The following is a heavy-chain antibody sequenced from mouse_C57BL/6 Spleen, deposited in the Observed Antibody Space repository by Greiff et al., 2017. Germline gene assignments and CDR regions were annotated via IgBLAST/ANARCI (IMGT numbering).Heavy chain of an antibody. CDR1: GYTFTSSW. CDR2: INPSSGYT. J-gene: IGHJ2*01. D-gene: IGHD2-1*01. V-gene: IGHV1-7*01. Sequence: VQLQQSGAELAKPGASVKLSCKASGYTFTSSWMHWVKQRPGQGLEWIGYINPSSGYTKYNQKFKDKATWTADKSSSTAYMQLSSLTYEDSAVYYCAKSYGNYFGYWGQGTTLTVSS. CDR3: AKSYGNYFGY.